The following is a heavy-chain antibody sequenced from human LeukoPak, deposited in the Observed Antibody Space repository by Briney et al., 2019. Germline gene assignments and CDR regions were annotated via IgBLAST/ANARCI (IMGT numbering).Heavy chain of an antibody. D-gene: IGHD2-2*01. CDR2: ISSSSSYI. CDR3: AGGLSQDCSSTSCRHDYYYGMDV. V-gene: IGHV3-21*01. Sequence: GGSLRLSCAASGFTFSSYSMNWVRQAPGKGLEWVSSISSSSSYIYYADSVKGRFTISRDNAKNSLYLQMNSLRAEDTAVYYCAGGLSQDCSSTSCRHDYYYGMDVWGQGTTVTVSS. CDR1: GFTFSSYS. J-gene: IGHJ6*02.